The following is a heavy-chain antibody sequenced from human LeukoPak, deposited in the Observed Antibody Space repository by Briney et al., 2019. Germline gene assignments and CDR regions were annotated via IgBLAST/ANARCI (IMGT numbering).Heavy chain of an antibody. CDR1: GGTFSGYA. CDR2: IIPIFGTA. D-gene: IGHD3-16*01. J-gene: IGHJ6*03. Sequence: SVKVSCKASGGTFSGYAISWVRPAPGQGLEWMGGIIPIFGTANYAQKFQGRVTITADKSTSTAYMELSSLRSEDTAVYYCAWGAVPGYYYMDVWGKGTTVTVSS. V-gene: IGHV1-69*06. CDR3: AWGAVPGYYYMDV.